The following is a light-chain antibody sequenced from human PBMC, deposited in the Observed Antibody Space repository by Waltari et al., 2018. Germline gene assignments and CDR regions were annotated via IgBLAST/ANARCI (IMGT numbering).Light chain of an antibody. CDR2: RAS. V-gene: IGKV1-5*03. J-gene: IGKJ5*01. CDR3: QQYDSYLIT. CDR1: QTISTW. Sequence: DLQMTQSPSTLSSSVGETVNITCRASQTISTWLAWYQQKSGKAPKLLIYRASTLQTGVPSRFSASGSGTEFTLTISSLQPGDFGTYYCQQYDSYLITFGQGTRLEIK.